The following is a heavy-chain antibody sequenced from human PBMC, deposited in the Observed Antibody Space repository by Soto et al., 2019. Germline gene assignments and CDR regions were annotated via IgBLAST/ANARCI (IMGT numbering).Heavy chain of an antibody. CDR2: IYCDDDK. Sequence: QITLKESGPTLVKPTQTLTLTCTFSGFSLSTRGVGLGWIRQTLVKALEWLALIYCDDDKRDSPSLKSRLTIATNTYKNQVVLTMTNMDPVDTDTYYCENRASDGYNYRNFDYWGQGTLVTVSS. J-gene: IGHJ4*02. CDR3: ENRASDGYNYRNFDY. D-gene: IGHD5-12*01. V-gene: IGHV2-5*02. CDR1: GFSLSTRGVG.